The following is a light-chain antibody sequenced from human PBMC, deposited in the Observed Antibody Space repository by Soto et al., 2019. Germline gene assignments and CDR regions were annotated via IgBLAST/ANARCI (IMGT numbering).Light chain of an antibody. CDR3: QTWVSGIHRV. CDR1: SGHSSYA. Sequence: QSVLTQSPSASASLGASVKLTCTLNSGHSSYAIAWHQQQPEKGPRFLIKVNSDGSHNKGDGIPDRFSGSSSGSERYLTISSLQSEDEAVYYCQTWVSGIHRVFGGGTKLTVL. V-gene: IGLV4-69*01. J-gene: IGLJ2*01. CDR2: VNSDGSH.